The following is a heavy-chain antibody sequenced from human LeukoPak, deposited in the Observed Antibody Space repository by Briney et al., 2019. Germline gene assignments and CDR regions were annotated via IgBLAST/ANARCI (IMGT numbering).Heavy chain of an antibody. CDR2: ISSSSSYI. CDR1: GFTFSSYS. J-gene: IGHJ6*02. V-gene: IGHV3-21*01. D-gene: IGHD2-2*01. Sequence: GGSLRLSCAASGFTFSSYSMNWVRQAPGKGLEWVSSISSSSSYIYYADSVKGRFTISRDNAKNSLYLQMNSLRAEDTAVYYCARDMEDIVVVPAAAYYYYYGMDVWGQGTTVTASS. CDR3: ARDMEDIVVVPAAAYYYYYGMDV.